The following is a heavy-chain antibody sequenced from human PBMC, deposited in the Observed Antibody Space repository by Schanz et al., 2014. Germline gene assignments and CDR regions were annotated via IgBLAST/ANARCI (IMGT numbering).Heavy chain of an antibody. CDR2: IYIGGNT. V-gene: IGHV3-NL1*01. D-gene: IGHD2-2*01. CDR1: GFGFSSYG. CDR3: ARESSNDIVLVPGAVFDH. J-gene: IGHJ4*02. Sequence: VQLVESGGGLIQPGGSLRLSCAASGFGFSSYGMHWVRQAPGKGLEWVSFIYIGGNTYYADSVKGRFTISRDNSKNTVHLQMNSLRPGDTAVYYCARESSNDIVLVPGAVFDHWGQGILVTVSS.